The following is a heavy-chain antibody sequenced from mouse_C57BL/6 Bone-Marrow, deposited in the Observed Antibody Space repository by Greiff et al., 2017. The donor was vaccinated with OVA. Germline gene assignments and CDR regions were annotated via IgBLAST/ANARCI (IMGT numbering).Heavy chain of an antibody. V-gene: IGHV1-15*01. J-gene: IGHJ4*01. CDR2: IDPETGGT. CDR1: GYTFTDYE. CDR3: TRGRYAMDY. Sequence: VQLQESGAELVRPGASVTLSCKASGYTFTDYEMHWVKQTPVHGLEWIGAIDPETGGTAYNQKFKGKAILTADKSSSTAYMELRSLTSEDSAVYYCTRGRYAMDYWGQGTSVTVSS.